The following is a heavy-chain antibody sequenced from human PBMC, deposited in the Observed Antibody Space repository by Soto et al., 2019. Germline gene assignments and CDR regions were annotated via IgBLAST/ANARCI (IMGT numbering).Heavy chain of an antibody. CDR2: ISGGSGGT. J-gene: IGHJ6*02. CDR3: AKDMVTMPNHYGMDV. D-gene: IGHD2-21*02. CDR1: GFTFSNYA. Sequence: EVQLLESGGGLEQPGGSLRLSCAASGFTFSNYAMSWVRQAPGKGLEWVSGISGGSGGTYYADSVKGRFTISRDNSKNTLFLQMNSLRAEDTAVYYCAKDMVTMPNHYGMDVWGQGTTATVSS. V-gene: IGHV3-23*01.